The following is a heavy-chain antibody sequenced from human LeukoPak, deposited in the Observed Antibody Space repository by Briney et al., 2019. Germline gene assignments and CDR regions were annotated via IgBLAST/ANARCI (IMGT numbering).Heavy chain of an antibody. CDR3: ASDIGYCSGGSCYWTRPFDY. J-gene: IGHJ4*02. CDR1: GFTFSSYS. D-gene: IGHD2-15*01. V-gene: IGHV3-21*01. Sequence: PGGSLRLSCAASGFTFSSYSMNWVRQAPGKGLEWVSSISSSSSYIYYADSVKGRFTISRDNAKNPLYLQMNSLRAEDTAVYYCASDIGYCSGGSCYWTRPFDYWGQGTLVTVSS. CDR2: ISSSSSYI.